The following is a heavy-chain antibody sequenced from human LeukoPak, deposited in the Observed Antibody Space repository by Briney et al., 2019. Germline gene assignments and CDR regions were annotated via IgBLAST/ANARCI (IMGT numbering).Heavy chain of an antibody. CDR2: INPNSGGT. CDR1: GYTFTGYY. D-gene: IGHD1-26*01. Sequence: ASVKVSCKASGYTFTGYYMHWVRQAPGQGLEWMGWINPNSGGTNYAQKLQGRVTMTTDTSTSTAYMELRSLRSDDTAVYYCARDGFSVGATPYYYYMDVWGKGTTVTVSS. J-gene: IGHJ6*03. CDR3: ARDGFSVGATPYYYYMDV. V-gene: IGHV1-2*02.